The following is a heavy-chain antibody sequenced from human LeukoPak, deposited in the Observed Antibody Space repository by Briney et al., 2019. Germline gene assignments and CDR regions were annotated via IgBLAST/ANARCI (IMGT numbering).Heavy chain of an antibody. J-gene: IGHJ5*02. CDR3: ARGRRSDIVVVPAAYNWFDP. CDR2: INHSGST. CDR1: GGSFSSYY. Sequence: PSESLSLTCAVYGGSFSSYYWSWIRQPPGKGLEWIGEINHSGSTNYNPSLKSRVTISVDTSKNQFSLKLSSVTAADTAVYYCARGRRSDIVVVPAAYNWFDPWGQGTLVTVPS. V-gene: IGHV4-34*01. D-gene: IGHD2-2*01.